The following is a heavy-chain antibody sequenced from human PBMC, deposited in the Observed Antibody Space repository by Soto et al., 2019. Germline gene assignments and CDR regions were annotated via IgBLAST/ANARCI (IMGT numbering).Heavy chain of an antibody. J-gene: IGHJ5*02. CDR1: GGIFSTYV. Sequence: SVKVSCKASGGIFSTYVFSWVRQAPGQGREWMGGIIPIFGTTIYAQNFQDRVTITADESTRTAYMEMSSLRSEDTAVYYCAATPDTYGYHNLPWLDPWGQGTLVTVSS. CDR3: AATPDTYGYHNLPWLDP. V-gene: IGHV1-69*13. D-gene: IGHD3-9*01. CDR2: IIPIFGTT.